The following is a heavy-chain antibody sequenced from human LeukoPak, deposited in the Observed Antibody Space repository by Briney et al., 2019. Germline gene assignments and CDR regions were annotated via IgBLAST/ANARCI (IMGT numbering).Heavy chain of an antibody. J-gene: IGHJ5*02. D-gene: IGHD6-13*01. V-gene: IGHV4-34*01. CDR3: ARGLPNAAAASTNWFDP. CDR2: INHTGST. CDR1: GGSFSGYY. Sequence: SETLSLTCAVYGGSFSGYYWSWIRQPPGKGLEWIGEINHTGSTKYSSSLRSRVTMSVDTYKNQFPLKLSSVTAADTAVFYCARGLPNAAAASTNWFDPWGQGTLVTVSS.